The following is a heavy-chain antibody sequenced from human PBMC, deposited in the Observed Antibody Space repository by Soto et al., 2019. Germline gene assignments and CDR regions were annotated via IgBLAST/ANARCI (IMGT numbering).Heavy chain of an antibody. J-gene: IGHJ4*01. CDR3: AKDEGGIFDS. Sequence: ASVKVSCKASGYTFSGFYMHWVRQAPGQGLEWMGWINPNSGGTKSAEKFQGRVTMTRDTSISTAYMELSRLTSDDTAVYYCAKDEGGIFDSWGQGTLVTVSS. CDR2: INPNSGGT. V-gene: IGHV1-2*02. D-gene: IGHD3-16*01. CDR1: GYTFSGFY.